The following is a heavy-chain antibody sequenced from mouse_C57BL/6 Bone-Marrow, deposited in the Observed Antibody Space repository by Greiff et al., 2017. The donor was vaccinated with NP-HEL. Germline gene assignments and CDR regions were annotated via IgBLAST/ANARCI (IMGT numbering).Heavy chain of an antibody. D-gene: IGHD1-1*01. CDR1: GYTFTDHT. Sequence: VKLQESDAELVKPGASVKISCKVSGYTFTDHTIHWMKQRPEQGLEWIGYIYPRDGSTKYNEKFKGKATLTADKSSSTAYMQLNSLTSEDSAVYFCAREKFYYGSSYAAWFAYWGQGTLVTVSA. J-gene: IGHJ3*01. CDR2: IYPRDGST. V-gene: IGHV1-78*01. CDR3: AREKFYYGSSYAAWFAY.